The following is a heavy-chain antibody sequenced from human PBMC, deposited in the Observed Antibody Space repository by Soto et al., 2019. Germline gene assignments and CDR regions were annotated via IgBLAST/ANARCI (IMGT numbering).Heavy chain of an antibody. Sequence: ASVKVSCKASGYTFTSYGISWVRQAPGQGLEWMGWISGYNGDTNYAQKYQGRVTMTTDTSTSTAHRELRSLRSDDTAVYYCARAPQSVAGAGIWYWGQGTLVTVSS. D-gene: IGHD6-13*01. J-gene: IGHJ4*02. V-gene: IGHV1-18*01. CDR2: ISGYNGDT. CDR1: GYTFTSYG. CDR3: ARAPQSVAGAGIWY.